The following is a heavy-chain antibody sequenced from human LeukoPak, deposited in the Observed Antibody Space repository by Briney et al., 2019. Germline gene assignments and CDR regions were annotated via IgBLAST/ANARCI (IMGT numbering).Heavy chain of an antibody. Sequence: PSETLSLTCTVSGGSISSGDYYWSWIRQPPGKGLEWIGYIYYSGSTYYNPSLKSRVTISVDTSKNQFSLKLSSVTAADTAVYYCARGTMISWFDPWGQGTLVTVSS. J-gene: IGHJ5*02. CDR2: IYYSGST. V-gene: IGHV4-30-4*08. CDR1: GGSISSGDYY. CDR3: ARGTMISWFDP. D-gene: IGHD3-22*01.